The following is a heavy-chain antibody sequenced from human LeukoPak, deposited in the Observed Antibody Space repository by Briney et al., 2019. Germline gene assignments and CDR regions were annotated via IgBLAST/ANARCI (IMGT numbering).Heavy chain of an antibody. J-gene: IGHJ5*02. CDR1: GGSISSGDYY. Sequence: SSETLSLTCTVSGGSISSGDYYWSWIRQPPGKGLEWIGYIYYSGSTYYNPSLKSRVTISVDTSKNQFSLKLSSVTAADTAVYYCAGQYDYSKNSWFDPWGQGTLVTVSS. D-gene: IGHD4-11*01. V-gene: IGHV4-30-4*01. CDR2: IYYSGST. CDR3: AGQYDYSKNSWFDP.